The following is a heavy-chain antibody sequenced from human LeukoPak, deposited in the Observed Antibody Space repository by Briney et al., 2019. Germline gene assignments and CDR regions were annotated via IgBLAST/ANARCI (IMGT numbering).Heavy chain of an antibody. V-gene: IGHV4-61*02. D-gene: IGHD3-22*01. J-gene: IGHJ4*02. Sequence: PSQTLSLTCTVSGGSISSGTYYWSWIRQPAGKGLEWIGRIHTSGSTNYNPSLKSRVTISVDTSKNQFSLKLSSVTAADTAVYYCARDKYYYDTSGSNPVFDYWSQGTLVTVSS. CDR2: IHTSGST. CDR1: GGSISSGTYY. CDR3: ARDKYYYDTSGSNPVFDY.